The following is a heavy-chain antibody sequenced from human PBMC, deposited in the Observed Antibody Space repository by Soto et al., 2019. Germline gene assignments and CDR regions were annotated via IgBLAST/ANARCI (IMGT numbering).Heavy chain of an antibody. J-gene: IGHJ6*02. CDR2: ITAATGTT. CDR3: AKAKGRSNFYYYGLDV. Sequence: PGGSLRLSCAASGFTFGSYGMTWVRQAPGKGLECVSAITAATGTTYYADSVKGRFTISRDQSSNTLYLQMNSLRGDDSAVYYCAKAKGRSNFYYYGLDVWGQGTTVTVS. D-gene: IGHD1-26*01. CDR1: GFTFGSYG. V-gene: IGHV3-23*01.